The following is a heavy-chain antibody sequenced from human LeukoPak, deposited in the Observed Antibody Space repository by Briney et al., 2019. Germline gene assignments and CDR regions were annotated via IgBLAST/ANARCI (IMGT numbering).Heavy chain of an antibody. D-gene: IGHD6-19*01. CDR2: IWYDGSNK. Sequence: GGSLRLSCAASGFTFSRYGMQWVRQAPGKGLEWVADIWYDGSNKYYGDSVKGRFNISRDNSNNTLYLQMNSLRAEDTAVYYCARFRGVAGTSPFDYWGQGTLVTVSS. CDR3: ARFRGVAGTSPFDY. J-gene: IGHJ4*02. V-gene: IGHV3-33*01. CDR1: GFTFSRYG.